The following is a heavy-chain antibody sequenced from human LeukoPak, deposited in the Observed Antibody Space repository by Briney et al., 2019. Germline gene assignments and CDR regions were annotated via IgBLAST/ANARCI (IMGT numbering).Heavy chain of an antibody. D-gene: IGHD3-16*01. J-gene: IGHJ5*02. CDR2: INHSGST. CDR3: ARGRVVFRP. V-gene: IGHV4-34*01. Sequence: SETLSLTCAVYGGSFSGYYWSWIRQPPGKGLEWIGEINHSGSTNYNPFLKSRDTISVDTSKNQFSLKLSSVTAADTAVYYCARGRVVFRPWGQGTLVTVSS. CDR1: GGSFSGYY.